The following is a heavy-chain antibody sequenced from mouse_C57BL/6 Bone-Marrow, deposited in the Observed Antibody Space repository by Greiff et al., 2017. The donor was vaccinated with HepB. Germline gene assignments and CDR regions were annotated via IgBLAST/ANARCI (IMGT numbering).Heavy chain of an antibody. D-gene: IGHD3-1*01. V-gene: IGHV1-82*01. J-gene: IGHJ2*01. CDR1: GYAFSSSW. CDR2: IYPGDGDT. CDR3: ARGGYEDY. Sequence: QVQLQQSGPELVKPGASVKISCKASGYAFSSSWMNWVKQRPGKGLEWIGRIYPGDGDTNYNGKFKGKATLTADKSSSTAYMQLSSLTSEDSAVYFCARGGYEDYWGQGTTLTVSS.